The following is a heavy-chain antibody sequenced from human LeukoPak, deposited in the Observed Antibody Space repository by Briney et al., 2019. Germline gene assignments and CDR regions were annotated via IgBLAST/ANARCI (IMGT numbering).Heavy chain of an antibody. D-gene: IGHD1-1*01. CDR1: GYTFTSYD. Sequence: GASVKVSCKASGYTFTSYDINWVRQATGQGLEWMGWMNPNSGNTCYAQKFQGRVTMTRNTSISTAYMELSSLRSEDTAVYYCARGKRPRGLGYYYGMDVWGQGTTVTVSS. J-gene: IGHJ6*02. CDR2: MNPNSGNT. V-gene: IGHV1-8*01. CDR3: ARGKRPRGLGYYYGMDV.